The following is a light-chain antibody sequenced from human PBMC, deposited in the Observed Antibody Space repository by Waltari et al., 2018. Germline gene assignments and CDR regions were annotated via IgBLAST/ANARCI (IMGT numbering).Light chain of an antibody. J-gene: IGKJ4*01. CDR2: DVS. V-gene: IGKV3-11*01. Sequence: DIVLTQFPATLSLSPGERATLSCRASQYIGDSLAWYQQKPGQVPRLLLSDVSNRATGIPARFGGSGSGTDFTLIISSLEPEDFAVYYCQHRYSWPLSFGGGTKVQIK. CDR1: QYIGDS. CDR3: QHRYSWPLS.